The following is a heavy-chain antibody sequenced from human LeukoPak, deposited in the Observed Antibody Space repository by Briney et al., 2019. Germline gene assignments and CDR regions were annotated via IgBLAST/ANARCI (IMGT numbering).Heavy chain of an antibody. CDR1: GYPFIGQY. V-gene: IGHV1-2*02. CDR3: ARWHYYDARGYYPRGYFDY. CDR2: INPNNGDT. Sequence: ASVTVSCTASGYPFIGQYLHWVRRAPGQRLEWMGWINPNNGDTDYAQKYQGRVTMTRDTSISTAYMELSRLTSDDTAVYYCARWHYYDARGYYPRGYFDYWGQGTLVTVSS. J-gene: IGHJ4*02. D-gene: IGHD3-22*01.